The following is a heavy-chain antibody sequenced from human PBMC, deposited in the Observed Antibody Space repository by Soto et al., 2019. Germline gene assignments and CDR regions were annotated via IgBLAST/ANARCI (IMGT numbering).Heavy chain of an antibody. CDR2: IKQDGGQK. CDR3: ARVSATTTYGNYYYYMDV. J-gene: IGHJ6*03. D-gene: IGHD1-7*01. Sequence: GGSLRLSCAASEFTISLYWMCWVRQAPGRGLEWVANIKQDGGQKYYVDSMKGRFTISRDNAKNSLYLQMDSLRAEDTAVYYCARVSATTTYGNYYYYMDVWGKGTTVTVSS. CDR1: EFTISLYW. V-gene: IGHV3-7*01.